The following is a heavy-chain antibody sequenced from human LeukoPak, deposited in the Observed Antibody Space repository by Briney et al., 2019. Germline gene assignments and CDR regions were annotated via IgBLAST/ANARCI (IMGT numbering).Heavy chain of an antibody. CDR3: ARQPGRYFDWLSRGYYFDY. CDR2: IYPGDSDT. D-gene: IGHD3-9*01. V-gene: IGHV5-51*01. CDR1: GYSFTSYW. J-gene: IGHJ4*02. Sequence: GESLKISCQGSGYSFTSYWIGWVRQMPGKGLEWMGIIYPGDSDTRYSPSFQGQVTISADKSISTAYLQWSSLKASDTAMYYCARQPGRYFDWLSRGYYFDYWGQGTLVTVSS.